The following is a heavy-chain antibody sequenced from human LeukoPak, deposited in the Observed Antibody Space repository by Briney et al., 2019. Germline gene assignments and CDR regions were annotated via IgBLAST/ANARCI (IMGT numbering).Heavy chain of an antibody. Sequence: GGSPRLSCAASGLISSFAMSWVRQAPGKGLEWVSGLSGSGSSTYYADSVKGRFTISRDNSKNTLYLRMNSLRAEDTALYYCAKDEYYDFWSGSSFHSWGQGTLVTVSS. CDR1: GLISSFA. D-gene: IGHD3-3*01. J-gene: IGHJ4*02. V-gene: IGHV3-23*01. CDR3: AKDEYYDFWSGSSFHS. CDR2: LSGSGSST.